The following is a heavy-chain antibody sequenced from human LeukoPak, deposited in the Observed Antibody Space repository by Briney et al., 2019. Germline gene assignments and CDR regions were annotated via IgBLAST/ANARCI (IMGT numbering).Heavy chain of an antibody. Sequence: GGSLRLSCAASGFTFSDYWMHWVRQAPGKGLVWVSHINADEDRAAYADSVKGRFTISRDNARNTLYLQMNSLRAEDTAVYYCARVAVGASDYWGQGTLVTVSS. CDR3: ARVAVGASDY. D-gene: IGHD1-26*01. CDR1: GFTFSDYW. J-gene: IGHJ4*02. V-gene: IGHV3-74*01. CDR2: INADEDRA.